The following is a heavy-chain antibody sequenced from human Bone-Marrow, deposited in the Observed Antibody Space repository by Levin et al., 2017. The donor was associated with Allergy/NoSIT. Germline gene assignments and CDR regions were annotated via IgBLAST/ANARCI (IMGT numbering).Heavy chain of an antibody. CDR1: GYNFTNYW. CDR2: MHPDGSDT. J-gene: IGHJ3*02. D-gene: IGHD3-10*01. V-gene: IGHV5-51*01. CDR3: ARLSSYYGSGNEAGI. Sequence: AGGSLRLSCQGSGYNFTNYWIGWVRQMPGKGLECMGIMHPDGSDTRYSPSFHGHVTISADNSINTAYLQWRSLKASDTGTYYCARLSSYYGSGNEAGIWGQGTTVTVFS.